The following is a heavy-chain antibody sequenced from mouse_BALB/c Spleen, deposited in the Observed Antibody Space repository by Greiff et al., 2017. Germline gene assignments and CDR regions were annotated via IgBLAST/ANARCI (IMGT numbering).Heavy chain of an antibody. D-gene: IGHD1-2*01. V-gene: IGHV1-5*01. J-gene: IGHJ4*01. Sequence: VQLQQSGTVLARPGASVKMSCKASGYSFTSYWMHWVKQRPGQGLEWIGAIYPGNSDTSYNQKFKGKAKLTAVTSASTAYMELSSLTNEDSAVYYCTRGDSLLRLRRAMDYWGQGTSVTVSS. CDR2: IYPGNSDT. CDR1: GYSFTSYW. CDR3: TRGDSLLRLRRAMDY.